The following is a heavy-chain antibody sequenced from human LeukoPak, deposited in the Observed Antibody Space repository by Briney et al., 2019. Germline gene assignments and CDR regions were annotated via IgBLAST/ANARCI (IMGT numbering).Heavy chain of an antibody. V-gene: IGHV1-58*02. D-gene: IGHD3-22*01. J-gene: IGHJ1*01. CDR1: GFTFTSSA. Sequence: ASVKVSCKASGFTFTSSAMQWVRQARGQRLEWIGWIVVGSGNTNYAQKFQERVTITRDMSTSTAYMELSSLRSEDTAVYYCAAVAYYYDSSGYREYFQHWGQGTLVTVSS. CDR3: AAVAYYYDSSGYREYFQH. CDR2: IVVGSGNT.